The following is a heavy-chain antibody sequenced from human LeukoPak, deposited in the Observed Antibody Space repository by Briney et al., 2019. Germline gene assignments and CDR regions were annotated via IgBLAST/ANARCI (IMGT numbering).Heavy chain of an antibody. J-gene: IGHJ5*02. V-gene: IGHV4-59*11. CDR3: ARGGAEWEPHMWFDP. Sequence: PSETLSLTCTVSGGSISSHYWSWIRQPPGKGLEGIGYIYYSGSTNYNPSLKSRVTISVDTSKNQFSLKLSSVTAADTAVYYWARGGAEWEPHMWFDPWGQGTLVTVSS. CDR2: IYYSGST. CDR1: GGSISSHY. D-gene: IGHD1-26*01.